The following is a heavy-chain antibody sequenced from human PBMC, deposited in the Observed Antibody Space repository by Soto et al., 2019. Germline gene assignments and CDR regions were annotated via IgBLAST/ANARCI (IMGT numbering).Heavy chain of an antibody. V-gene: IGHV3-23*01. CDR1: GLILSNYA. J-gene: IGHJ4*02. CDR2: MSGSSSTT. Sequence: EVRLLESGGGLVKPGGSLRLSCTTAGLILSNYAMSWVRQAPGGGLEWVSSMSGSSSTTYYADSVRGRFTISRDRSKNTLYLQMSSLRAEDTALYYCAKNQERELPRVIDFWGQGTLVTFSS. CDR3: AKNQERELPRVIDF. D-gene: IGHD1-7*01.